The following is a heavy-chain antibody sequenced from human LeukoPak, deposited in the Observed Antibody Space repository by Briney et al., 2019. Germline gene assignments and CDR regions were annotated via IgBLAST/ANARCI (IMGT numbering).Heavy chain of an antibody. CDR1: GFTFSSHS. Sequence: QPGGSLRLSCAASGFTFSSHSMSWVRQAPGKGLEWVSTISGSGGSTYYADSVKGRFTISRDNSKNTLYLQMNSLRAEDTAVYYCAKDPWQGCGGDCYSAYFDYWGQGTLVTVSS. CDR2: ISGSGGST. D-gene: IGHD2-21*01. CDR3: AKDPWQGCGGDCYSAYFDY. J-gene: IGHJ4*02. V-gene: IGHV3-23*01.